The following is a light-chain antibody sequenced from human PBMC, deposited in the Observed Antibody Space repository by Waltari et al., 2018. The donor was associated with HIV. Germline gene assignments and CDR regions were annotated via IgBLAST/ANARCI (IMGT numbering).Light chain of an antibody. CDR1: QSVSTN. CDR2: DAS. CDR3: QQYNDWPPIT. J-gene: IGKJ3*01. V-gene: IGKV3-15*01. Sequence: EIVMTQSPATLSVSTGERATLYCRASQSVSTNLAWYQQKPGRAPRLLIYDASTRATDVPARFSGSGSGTQFTLTISSLQSEDFAVYYCQQYNDWPPITFGPGTKVDIK.